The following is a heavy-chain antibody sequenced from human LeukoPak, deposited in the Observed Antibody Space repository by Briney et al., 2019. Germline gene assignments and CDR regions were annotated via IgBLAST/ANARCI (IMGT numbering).Heavy chain of an antibody. CDR1: GGSISGYY. D-gene: IGHD1-26*01. CDR3: ARGGWGLFDY. Sequence: TSETLSLTCTVSGGSISGYYWSWIRQPPGKGLEWIAFIYYSGTTNYNPSLKSRVTISLDTSKNQFSLKLISVTAADTAVYYCARGGWGLFDYWGQGTLVTVSS. CDR2: IYYSGTT. V-gene: IGHV4-59*01. J-gene: IGHJ4*02.